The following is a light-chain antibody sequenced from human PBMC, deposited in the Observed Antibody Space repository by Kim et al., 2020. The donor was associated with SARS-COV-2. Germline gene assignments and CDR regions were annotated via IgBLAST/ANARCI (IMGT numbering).Light chain of an antibody. Sequence: ATINCKSSHNILDSSNNKPCLAWYQQKPGEPPKLLIYCASTRESGVPDRFGGSGSGTDFTLTISSLQAEDVAVYYCQQYYGIPLTFGGGTKVDIK. J-gene: IGKJ4*01. CDR1: HNILDSSNNKPC. CDR2: CAS. CDR3: QQYYGIPLT. V-gene: IGKV4-1*01.